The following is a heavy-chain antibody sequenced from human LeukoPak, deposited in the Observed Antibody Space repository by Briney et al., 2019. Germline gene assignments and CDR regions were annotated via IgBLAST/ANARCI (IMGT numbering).Heavy chain of an antibody. CDR2: IYYSGST. J-gene: IGHJ4*02. D-gene: IGHD3-10*01. Sequence: PSETLSLTCTVSGGSISSYYWSWIRQPPGKGLEWIGYIYYSGSTNYNPSLKSRVTISVDTSKNQFSLELSSVTAADTAVYYCARDSDYGSGIDYWGQGTLVTVSS. CDR3: ARDSDYGSGIDY. CDR1: GGSISSYY. V-gene: IGHV4-59*01.